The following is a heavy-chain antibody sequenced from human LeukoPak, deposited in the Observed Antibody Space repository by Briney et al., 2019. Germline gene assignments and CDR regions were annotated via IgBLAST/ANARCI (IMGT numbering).Heavy chain of an antibody. CDR3: ARLHSYGPTFYFDY. V-gene: IGHV4-31*02. D-gene: IGHD5-18*01. J-gene: IGHJ4*02. Sequence: SETLSLTCIVSGGSINSGSYYWSWIRQYPGKGLEWIAYIYYSGSTYYNPSLKSRVTISVDTSKNQFSLKLSSVTAADTAVYYCARLHSYGPTFYFDYWGQGTLVTVSS. CDR1: GGSINSGSYY. CDR2: IYYSGST.